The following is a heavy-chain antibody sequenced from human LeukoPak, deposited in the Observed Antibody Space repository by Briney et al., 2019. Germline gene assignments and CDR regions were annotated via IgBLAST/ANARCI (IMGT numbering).Heavy chain of an antibody. CDR2: ISSSSTYI. J-gene: IGHJ4*02. CDR3: ARESPPGY. V-gene: IGHV3-21*01. Sequence: PGGSLRLSSAASGFTFSSYSINWVRQAPGKGLEWVSSISSSSTYIYYADSVKGRFTISRDNAKNSLYLQMNSLRAEDTAVYYCARESPPGYWGQGTLVTVSS. CDR1: GFTFSSYS.